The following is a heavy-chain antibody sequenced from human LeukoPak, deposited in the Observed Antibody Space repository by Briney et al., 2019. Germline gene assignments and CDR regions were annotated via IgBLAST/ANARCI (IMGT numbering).Heavy chain of an antibody. CDR3: TTPSFGSGRSDY. J-gene: IGHJ4*02. CDR2: IKSKTDGGTT. D-gene: IGHD3-10*01. V-gene: IGHV3-15*01. Sequence: GGSLRLSCAASGFTFSNAWMTWVRQAPGKGLEWVGRIKSKTDGGTTDYAAPVKGRLIIPRDDSENTLYLQMNSLKTDDTAVYYCTTPSFGSGRSDYWGQGTLVTVSS. CDR1: GFTFSNAW.